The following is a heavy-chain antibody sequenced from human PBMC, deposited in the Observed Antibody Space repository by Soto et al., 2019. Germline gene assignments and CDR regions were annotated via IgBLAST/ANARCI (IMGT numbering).Heavy chain of an antibody. Sequence: PSDTLSITCTVSGDSIGRGTKYWSWIRGSPGKGLEWIGYIFSSGTTYYNPSLKSRLTMPLDTSQNQFSLKLNSVTAADTAVYFCARVPSPFDFYYAMDVWGQGTTVTVSS. CDR1: GDSIGRGTKY. J-gene: IGHJ6*02. D-gene: IGHD3-16*01. CDR3: ARVPSPFDFYYAMDV. CDR2: IFSSGTT. V-gene: IGHV4-30-4*02.